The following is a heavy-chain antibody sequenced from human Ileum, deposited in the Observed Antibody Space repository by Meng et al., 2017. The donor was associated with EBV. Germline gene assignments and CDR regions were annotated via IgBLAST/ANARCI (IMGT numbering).Heavy chain of an antibody. Sequence: QVTLQESRPGLWQPSDTLSLTCAVSGYSISSTNWWGWIRQPPGKGLEWIVYIYYSGSTSYNPSLKSRVTMSVDTSKNQFSLNLNSVTAVDTAVYYCARNVPGTSAYYDWGQGTLVTVSS. CDR1: GYSISSTNW. CDR3: ARNVPGTSAYYD. J-gene: IGHJ4*02. CDR2: IYYSGST. V-gene: IGHV4-28*01. D-gene: IGHD3-22*01.